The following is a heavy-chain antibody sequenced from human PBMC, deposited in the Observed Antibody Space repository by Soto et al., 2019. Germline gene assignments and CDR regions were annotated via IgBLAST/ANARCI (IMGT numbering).Heavy chain of an antibody. V-gene: IGHV2-5*01. CDR3: AKSGSSGWYGWFDP. Sequence: SGPTLVNPTQALTLTCIFSGFSLRTSGVGVGWIRQPPGKALEWLGFIYWNDDKRYSPSLKSRLTITKDTSKNQVVLTMTNMDPVDTATYYCAKSGSSGWYGWFDPWGQGTLVTVSS. CDR2: IYWNDDK. D-gene: IGHD6-19*01. J-gene: IGHJ5*02. CDR1: GFSLRTSGVG.